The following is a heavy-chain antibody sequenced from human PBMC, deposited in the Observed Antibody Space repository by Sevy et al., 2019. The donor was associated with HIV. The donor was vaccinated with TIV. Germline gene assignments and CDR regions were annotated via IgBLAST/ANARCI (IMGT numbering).Heavy chain of an antibody. D-gene: IGHD3-10*01. CDR3: ARDSIPLVQGIIITPYYYGMDV. CDR1: GYTFNTFG. CDR2: ISAYDGNT. Sequence: ASVKVSCKTSGYTFNTFGINWVRQAPGQGLQWVGWISAYDGNTKFVQNLQGRVSMTTETSTSTVYMELKNLRSDDPAVYYCARDSIPLVQGIIITPYYYGMDVWGQGTTVTVSS. V-gene: IGHV1-18*04. J-gene: IGHJ6*02.